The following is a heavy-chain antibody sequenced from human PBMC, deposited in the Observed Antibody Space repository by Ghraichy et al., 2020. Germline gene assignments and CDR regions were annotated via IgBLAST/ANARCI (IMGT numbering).Heavy chain of an antibody. V-gene: IGHV2-70*11. CDR2: IDWDDDK. J-gene: IGHJ4*02. CDR1: GFSLSTSGMC. CDR3: ARSSTWGSYRYLLGYYY. Sequence: SGPTLVKPTQTLTLTCTFSGFSLSTSGMCVSWIRQPPGKALEWLARIDWDDDKYYSTSLKTRLTISKDTSKNQVVLTMTNMDPVDTATYYCARSSTWGSYRYLLGYYYWGQGTLVTVSS. D-gene: IGHD3-16*02.